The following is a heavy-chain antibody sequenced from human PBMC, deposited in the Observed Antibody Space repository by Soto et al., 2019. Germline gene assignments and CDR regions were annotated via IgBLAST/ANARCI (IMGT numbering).Heavy chain of an antibody. J-gene: IGHJ6*04. CDR3: ARDLVADYYCSMVV. CDR1: GGTFSSYA. Sequence: GASVKVSCKASGGTFSSYAISWVRQAPGQGLEWMGGIIPIFGTANYAQKFQGRVTITADESTSTAYMELSSLRSEDTAVYYCARDLVADYYCSMVVWGEGTTVTVSS. D-gene: IGHD3-9*01. V-gene: IGHV1-69*13. CDR2: IIPIFGTA.